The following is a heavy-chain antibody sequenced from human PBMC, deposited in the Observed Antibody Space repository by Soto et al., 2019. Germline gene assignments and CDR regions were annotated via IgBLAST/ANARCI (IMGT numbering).Heavy chain of an antibody. V-gene: IGHV1-3*01. J-gene: IGHJ5*02. CDR1: GYTFVDYA. CDR2: MNPNTGNI. Sequence: QVQLVQSGAEVKRPGASVKISCRASGYTFVDYALHWVRQAPGQGLEWVGWMNPNTGNIKYSHNFEDRVSITRDRATSTAYMELRGLRSEDTAVYFCTREAIVAEKLFDPCGQGTLVTVSS. CDR3: TREAIVAEKLFDP. D-gene: IGHD2-21*01.